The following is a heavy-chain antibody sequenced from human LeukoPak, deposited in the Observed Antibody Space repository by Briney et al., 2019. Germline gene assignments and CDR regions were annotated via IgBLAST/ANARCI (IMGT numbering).Heavy chain of an antibody. D-gene: IGHD6-19*01. V-gene: IGHV3-30*04. Sequence: SGGSLRLSCAASGFTFASYAMHWVRQPPGKGLEWVTLLAYDGTNKQYADSVKGRFTISRDNSQNTVDLQMDSLRAEDTAVYYCARHGLAVAGTIYYYYYYMDVWGKGTTVTISS. J-gene: IGHJ6*03. CDR1: GFTFASYA. CDR3: ARHGLAVAGTIYYYYYYMDV. CDR2: LAYDGTNK.